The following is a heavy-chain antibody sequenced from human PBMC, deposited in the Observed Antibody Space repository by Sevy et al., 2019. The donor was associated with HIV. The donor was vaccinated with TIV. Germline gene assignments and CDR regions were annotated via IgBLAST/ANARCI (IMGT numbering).Heavy chain of an antibody. D-gene: IGHD1-1*01. CDR2: ISGSAYST. V-gene: IGHV3-23*01. CDR1: GFTFSSYA. Sequence: GGSLRRSCAASGFTFSSYAMSWVRQAPGKGLEWVSGISGSAYSTYYVDSVKGRFTNSRDNSKNTLYLQMNSLRAEDTAVYYCAKERGVPWGAYYFDSWGQGTLVTVSS. J-gene: IGHJ4*02. CDR3: AKERGVPWGAYYFDS.